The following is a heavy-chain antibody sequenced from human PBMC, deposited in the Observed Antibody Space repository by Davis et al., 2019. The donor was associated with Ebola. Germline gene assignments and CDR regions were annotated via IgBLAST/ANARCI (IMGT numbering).Heavy chain of an antibody. J-gene: IGHJ6*02. CDR2: IYYSGST. V-gene: IGHV4-59*01. CDR1: GGSISSYY. D-gene: IGHD3-16*01. Sequence: MPSETLSLTCTVSGGSISSYYWSWIRQPPGKGLEWIGYIYYSGSTNYNPSLKSRVTISVDTSKNQFSLKLSSVTAADTAVYYCARAGLGSGDMFYYYYYGMDVWGQGTTVTVSS. CDR3: ARAGLGSGDMFYYYYYGMDV.